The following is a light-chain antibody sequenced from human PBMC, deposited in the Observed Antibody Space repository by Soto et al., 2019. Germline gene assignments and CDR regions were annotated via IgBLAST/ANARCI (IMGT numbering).Light chain of an antibody. CDR2: GAS. V-gene: IGKV3-20*01. J-gene: IGKJ2*01. CDR1: QSVSSTY. Sequence: IVLTQSPGTLSLSPGERATLSCRASQSVSSTYIAWYQQNPGQAPRLLIYGASSRATGIPDRFSGSGSGTDFPLTISRLEPEDFAVYFCQQYRMSAPFTFGQGTKVEIK. CDR3: QQYRMSAPFT.